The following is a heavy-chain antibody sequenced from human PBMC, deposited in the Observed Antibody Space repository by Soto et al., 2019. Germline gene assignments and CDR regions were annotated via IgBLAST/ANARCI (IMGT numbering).Heavy chain of an antibody. CDR2: IKSKTDGGTT. Sequence: EVQLVESGGGLVKPGGSLRLSCAASGFTFSNAWMNWVRQAPGKGLEWVGRIKSKTDGGTTDYAAPVKGRFTISRDDSKNTLYLQMNSLKTEDAAVYYCTTDNWNDGYYYGMDVWGQGTTVTVSS. D-gene: IGHD1-20*01. J-gene: IGHJ6*02. V-gene: IGHV3-15*07. CDR3: TTDNWNDGYYYGMDV. CDR1: GFTFSNAW.